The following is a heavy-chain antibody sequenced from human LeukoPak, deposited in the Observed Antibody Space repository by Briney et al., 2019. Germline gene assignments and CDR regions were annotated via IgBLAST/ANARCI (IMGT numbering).Heavy chain of an antibody. J-gene: IGHJ5*02. CDR2: INPDSGDT. CDR1: GYTFTGYY. D-gene: IGHD3-10*01. Sequence: ASVKVSCKASGYTFTGYYLHWVRQAPGQGLEWMGWINPDSGDTNYLQKFQGRVTMTRDTSISTAYMELSRLSSGDTAVYYCTRDLLGGSGTFDPWGQGTLVTVSS. CDR3: TRDLLGGSGTFDP. V-gene: IGHV1-2*02.